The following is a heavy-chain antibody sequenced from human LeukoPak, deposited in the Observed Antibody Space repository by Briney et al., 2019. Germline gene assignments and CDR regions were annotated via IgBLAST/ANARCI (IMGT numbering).Heavy chain of an antibody. V-gene: IGHV3-74*01. Sequence: GGSLRLSCAASGFTFSSYWMHWVRQARGKGLVWVSRINSDGSSTSYADSVKGRFTISRDNAKNTLYLQMNSLRAEDTAVYYCARVESSSWYGDWFDPWGQGTLVTVSS. CDR1: GFTFSSYW. CDR2: INSDGSST. CDR3: ARVESSSWYGDWFDP. D-gene: IGHD6-13*01. J-gene: IGHJ5*02.